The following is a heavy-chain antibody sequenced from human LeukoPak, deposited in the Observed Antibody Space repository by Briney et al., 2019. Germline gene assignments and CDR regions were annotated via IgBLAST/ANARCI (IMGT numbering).Heavy chain of an antibody. CDR3: ARASYSYDINGWVPFDY. CDR2: IYTSGST. Sequence: SETLSPTCTVSGNSISSGDNYWSWIRQPAGKGLEWIGRIYTSGSTNYNPSLKSRVTISGDTSKNQFSLRLSSVTAADTAVYYCARASYSYDINGWVPFDYWGQGTLVTVSS. D-gene: IGHD3-22*01. V-gene: IGHV4-61*02. J-gene: IGHJ4*02. CDR1: GNSISSGDNY.